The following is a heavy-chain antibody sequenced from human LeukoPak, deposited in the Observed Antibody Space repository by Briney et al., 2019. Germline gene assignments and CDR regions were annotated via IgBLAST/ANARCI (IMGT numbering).Heavy chain of an antibody. CDR2: IYYSGST. J-gene: IGHJ5*02. D-gene: IGHD6-13*01. V-gene: IGHV4-38-2*02. CDR3: ASCVGAAAGTVWFDP. CDR1: GYSISSGYY. Sequence: SETLSLTCTVSGYSISSGYYWGWIRQPPGKGLEWIGSIYYSGSTYYNPSLKSRVTISVDTSKNQFSLKLSSVTAADTAVYYCASCVGAAAGTVWFDPWGQGTLVTVSS.